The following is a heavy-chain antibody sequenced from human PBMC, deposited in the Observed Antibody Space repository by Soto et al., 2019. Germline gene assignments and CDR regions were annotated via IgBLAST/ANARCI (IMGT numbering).Heavy chain of an antibody. D-gene: IGHD2-15*01. CDR3: ARDSVVVVVAASDAFDI. CDR1: GYTFTSYD. Sequence: ASVKVSCTASGYTFTSYDINWVRQATGQGLEWMGWMNPNSGNTGYAQKFQGRVTMTRNTSISTAYMELSSLRSEDTAVYYCARDSVVVVVAASDAFDIWGQGTMVTVSS. V-gene: IGHV1-8*01. CDR2: MNPNSGNT. J-gene: IGHJ3*02.